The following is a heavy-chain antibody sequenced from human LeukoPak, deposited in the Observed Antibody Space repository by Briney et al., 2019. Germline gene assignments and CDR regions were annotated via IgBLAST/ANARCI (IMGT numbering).Heavy chain of an antibody. CDR1: GASISSSRYY. CDR2: IYYSGST. V-gene: IGHV4-39*02. J-gene: IGHJ4*02. CDR3: EIQTTQRQIVGASGEFDY. D-gene: IGHD1-26*01. Sequence: PSETLSLTCTISGASISSSRYYSGWIRQPPGKGLEWIGSIYYSGSTYYNPSLKSRVTISVDTSKNHFSLKLSSVTAADTAVYYCEIQTTQRQIVGASGEFDYLGQGILVTVPS.